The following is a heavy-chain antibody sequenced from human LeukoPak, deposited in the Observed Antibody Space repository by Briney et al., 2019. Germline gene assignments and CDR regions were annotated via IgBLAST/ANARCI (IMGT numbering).Heavy chain of an antibody. J-gene: IGHJ5*02. CDR3: ATFFDFWFGP. CDR2: IYHDGST. D-gene: IGHD5/OR15-5a*01. Sequence: SETLSLTCTVSGVSVSSGSYFWSWIRRPPGEGPQWIGYIYHDGSTNYSPSLRSRVSISVDTSNNQFSLKLSSVTTADTAVYFCATFFDFWFGPWGQGTQVTVSS. V-gene: IGHV4-61*01. CDR1: GVSVSSGSYF.